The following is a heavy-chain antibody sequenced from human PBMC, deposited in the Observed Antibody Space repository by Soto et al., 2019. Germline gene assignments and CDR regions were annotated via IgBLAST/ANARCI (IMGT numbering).Heavy chain of an antibody. CDR2: ISYDGSNK. CDR1: GFTFSSYA. Sequence: PGGSLRLSCAASGFTFSSYAMHWVRQAPGKGLEWVAVISYDGSNKYYADSVKGRFTISRDNSKNTLYLQMNSLRAEDTAVYYCARDMEIAAAGPWGQGTLVTSPQ. J-gene: IGHJ5*02. V-gene: IGHV3-30-3*01. D-gene: IGHD6-13*01. CDR3: ARDMEIAAAGP.